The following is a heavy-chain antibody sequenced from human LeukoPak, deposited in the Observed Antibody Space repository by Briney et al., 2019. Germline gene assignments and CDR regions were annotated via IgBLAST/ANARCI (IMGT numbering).Heavy chain of an antibody. D-gene: IGHD6-19*01. CDR3: AKDRRGSRSIAVAGPFDY. J-gene: IGHJ4*02. Sequence: PGGSLRLSCAASGFTFNIYAMRWVRQAPGKGLEWVSAISGSGGSTYYADSVKGRFTISRDNSKNTLYLQMNSLRAEDTAVYYCAKDRRGSRSIAVAGPFDYWGQGTLVTVSS. CDR2: ISGSGGST. CDR1: GFTFNIYA. V-gene: IGHV3-23*01.